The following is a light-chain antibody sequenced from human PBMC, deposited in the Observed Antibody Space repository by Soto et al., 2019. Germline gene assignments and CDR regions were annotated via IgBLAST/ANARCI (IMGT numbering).Light chain of an antibody. Sequence: DIVLTQTPLSSPVTLGQPASFSCRSSRSLLHSDGNTYLSWLHQRPGQPPRLLIYQISKRLSGVPDRFRDSGAGTSFTLKISRVEAQDVGIYFCMQSLQLRTFGQGTKVEIK. V-gene: IGKV2-24*01. CDR1: RSLLHSDGNTY. J-gene: IGKJ1*01. CDR3: MQSLQLRT. CDR2: QIS.